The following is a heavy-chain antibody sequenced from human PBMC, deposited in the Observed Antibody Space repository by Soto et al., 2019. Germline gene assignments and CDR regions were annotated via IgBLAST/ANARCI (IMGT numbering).Heavy chain of an antibody. J-gene: IGHJ5*02. Sequence: PSETLSLTCTVSGGSISSSSYYWGWIRQPPGKGLEWIGYIYYSGSTNYNPSLKSRVTISVDTSKNQFSLKLSSVTAADAAVYFCARFSPPLKSYDSNPGWFDPCGQGIMVTVSS. D-gene: IGHD3-22*01. CDR1: GGSISSSSYY. CDR2: IYYSGST. CDR3: ARFSPPLKSYDSNPGWFDP. V-gene: IGHV4-61*05.